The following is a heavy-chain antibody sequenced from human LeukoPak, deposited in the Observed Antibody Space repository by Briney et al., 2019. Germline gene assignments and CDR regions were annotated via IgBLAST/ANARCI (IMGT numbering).Heavy chain of an antibody. V-gene: IGHV3-53*01. Sequence: GGSLRLSCAASGFTFSSYWMSWVRQAPGKGLEWVSVIYSGGSTYYADSVKGRFTISRDNSKNTLYLQMNSLRAEDTAVYYCARANYGGDFDYWGQGTLVTVSS. D-gene: IGHD4-23*01. CDR1: GFTFSSYW. J-gene: IGHJ4*02. CDR2: IYSGGST. CDR3: ARANYGGDFDY.